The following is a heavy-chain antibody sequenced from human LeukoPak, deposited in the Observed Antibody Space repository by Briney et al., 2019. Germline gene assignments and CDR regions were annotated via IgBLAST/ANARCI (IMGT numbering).Heavy chain of an antibody. CDR1: EFTFSNYG. CDR3: AKEHGSGSYFDY. D-gene: IGHD3-10*01. V-gene: IGHV3-30*02. CDR2: IQYDGSNK. J-gene: IGHJ4*02. Sequence: PGGSLRLSCAASEFTFSNYGMYWVRQAPGKGLEWVAFIQYDGSNKYYGNSVKGRFTISRDTSKNTLYLQMNSLRAEDTAVYYCAKEHGSGSYFDYWGQGTLVTVSS.